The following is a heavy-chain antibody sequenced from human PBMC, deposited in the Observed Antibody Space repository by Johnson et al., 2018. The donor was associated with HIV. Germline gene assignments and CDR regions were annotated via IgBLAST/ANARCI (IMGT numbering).Heavy chain of an antibody. J-gene: IGHJ3*02. CDR2: INWNGGSA. CDR1: GFIFGDYG. Sequence: VQPGGSLRLSCAASGFIFGDYGMSWVRQVPGKGLEWVCDINWNGGSARYADSVKGRFTISRDNAKNSLYVQMNSLRAEDTAVYYCASPYYYDSSGSPRYAFDIWGQGTMVTVSS. CDR3: ASPYYYDSSGSPRYAFDI. D-gene: IGHD3-22*01. V-gene: IGHV3-20*04.